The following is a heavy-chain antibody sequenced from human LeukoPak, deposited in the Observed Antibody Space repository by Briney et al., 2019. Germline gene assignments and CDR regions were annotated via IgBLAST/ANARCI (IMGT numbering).Heavy chain of an antibody. D-gene: IGHD2-2*01. CDR3: ALTCYCSSTSCYLDDAFDI. Sequence: SETLSLTCAVYGGSFSGYYWSWIRQPPGKGLEWIGEINHSGSTYYNPSLKSRVTISVDTSKNQFSLKLSSVTAADTAVYYCALTCYCSSTSCYLDDAFDIWGQGTMVTVSS. J-gene: IGHJ3*02. V-gene: IGHV4-34*01. CDR2: INHSGST. CDR1: GGSFSGYY.